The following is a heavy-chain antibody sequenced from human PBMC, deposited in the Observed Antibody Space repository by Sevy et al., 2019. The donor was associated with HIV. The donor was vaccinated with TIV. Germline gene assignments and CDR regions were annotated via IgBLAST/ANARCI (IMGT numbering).Heavy chain of an antibody. D-gene: IGHD2-15*01. V-gene: IGHV3-21*01. J-gene: IGHJ4*02. CDR3: VRDGWNY. CDR1: GFTFSTST. Sequence: GGSLRLSCAASGFTFSTSTMNWVRLAPGKGLEWVSLLTSSGSYIVYADSVKGRFTISRDNAKNSVFLQMNSLRVEDTAVYYCVRDGWNYWGQGTLVTVSS. CDR2: LTSSGSYI.